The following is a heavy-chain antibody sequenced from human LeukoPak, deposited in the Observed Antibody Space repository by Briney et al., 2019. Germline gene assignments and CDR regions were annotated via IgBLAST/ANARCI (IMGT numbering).Heavy chain of an antibody. V-gene: IGHV4-39*07. Sequence: PSETLSLTCTVSGGSISSSSYYWGWIRQPPGKGLEWIGSIYYSGSTYYNPSLKSRVTISVDTSKNQFSLKLSSVTAADTAVYYCARYYYDSSGYYYGGWFDPWGQGTLVTVSS. J-gene: IGHJ5*02. CDR2: IYYSGST. CDR3: ARYYYDSSGYYYGGWFDP. CDR1: GGSISSSSYY. D-gene: IGHD3-22*01.